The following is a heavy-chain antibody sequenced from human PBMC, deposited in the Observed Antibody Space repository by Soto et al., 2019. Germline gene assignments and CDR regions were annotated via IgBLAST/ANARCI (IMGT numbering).Heavy chain of an antibody. CDR2: TYYRSKWYN. Sequence: SQTLSLTCAISGDSVSSNSAAWNWIRQSPSRGLEWLGRTYYRSKWYNDYAVSVRSRITINPDTSRNQFSLQLNSVTPEDTARYSCARVFGTISDYGMDVWGQGTTVTVSS. J-gene: IGHJ6*02. D-gene: IGHD1-7*01. CDR3: ARVFGTISDYGMDV. CDR1: GDSVSSNSAA. V-gene: IGHV6-1*01.